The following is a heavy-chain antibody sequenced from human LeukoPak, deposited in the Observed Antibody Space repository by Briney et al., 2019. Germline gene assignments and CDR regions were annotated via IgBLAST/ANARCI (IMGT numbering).Heavy chain of an antibody. J-gene: IGHJ4*02. CDR2: ISAYNGNT. Sequence: GASVKVSCKASGYTFTSYGISWVRQAPGQGLEWMGWISAYNGNTNYAQKLQGRVTMTTDTSTSTAYMELRSLRSDDTAVYYCARYGVDIVATIWAKNDCRGQGTLVTVST. V-gene: IGHV1-18*01. D-gene: IGHD5-12*01. CDR3: ARYGVDIVATIWAKNDC. CDR1: GYTFTSYG.